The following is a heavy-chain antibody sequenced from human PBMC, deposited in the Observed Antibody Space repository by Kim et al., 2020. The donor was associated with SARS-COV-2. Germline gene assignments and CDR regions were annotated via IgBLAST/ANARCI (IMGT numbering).Heavy chain of an antibody. D-gene: IGHD3-22*01. J-gene: IGHJ6*02. V-gene: IGHV3-33*07. Sequence: GGSLRLSCAASEFTFSRYGMYWVRQAPGKGLEWVAVIWFDGTNKNYADSVKGRFTISRDNSKNTLYLQMNSLRAEDTAVYYCARGPYLDYYDSSGFYGGMDVWGQGTTVTVSS. CDR1: EFTFSRYG. CDR2: IWFDGTNK. CDR3: ARGPYLDYYDSSGFYGGMDV.